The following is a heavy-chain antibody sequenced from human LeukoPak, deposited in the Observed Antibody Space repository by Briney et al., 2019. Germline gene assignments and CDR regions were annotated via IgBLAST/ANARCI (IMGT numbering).Heavy chain of an antibody. CDR3: ARPTSCGSNCYFNFDY. J-gene: IGHJ4*02. CDR2: IKPNSGVT. CDR1: GYTFATYF. V-gene: IGHV1-2*02. D-gene: IGHD2-21*02. Sequence: ASVKVSRKTSGYTFATYFMHWGRQAPGQGLEWMGYIKPNSGVTNYAQKFRGRVTMTWDTSISTAYIELSGLTSDDTAIYYCARPTSCGSNCYFNFDYWGQGTLVTVSS.